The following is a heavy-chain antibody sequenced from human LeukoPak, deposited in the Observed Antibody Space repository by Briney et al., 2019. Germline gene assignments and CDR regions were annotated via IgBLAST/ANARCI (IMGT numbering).Heavy chain of an antibody. D-gene: IGHD6-13*01. V-gene: IGHV1-2*02. CDR3: ARVTAAAGTTLGY. Sequence: ASVKVSCKASGYTFTGYYMHWVRQAPGQGLEWMGWINPNSGGTNYAQKFQGRVTMTRDTSISPAYMELSRLRSDDTAVYYCARVTAAAGTTLGYWGQGTLVTVSS. J-gene: IGHJ4*02. CDR1: GYTFTGYY. CDR2: INPNSGGT.